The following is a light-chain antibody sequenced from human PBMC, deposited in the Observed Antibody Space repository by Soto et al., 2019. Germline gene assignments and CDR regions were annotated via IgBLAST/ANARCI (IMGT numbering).Light chain of an antibody. CDR3: QQYGTSPYT. Sequence: EIVLTQSPGTLSLSPGERATLSCRASQSVSKMYLAWYQQKPGQAPRLLIYGASSRATGIPDRFSGSGSGTDFTLTIRRLEPEDFVVYYCQQYGTSPYTFGRGTKLEIK. CDR2: GAS. V-gene: IGKV3-20*01. J-gene: IGKJ2*01. CDR1: QSVSKMY.